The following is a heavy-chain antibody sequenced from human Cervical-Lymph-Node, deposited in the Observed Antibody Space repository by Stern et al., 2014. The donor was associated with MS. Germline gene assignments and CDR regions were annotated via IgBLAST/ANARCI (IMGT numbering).Heavy chain of an antibody. Sequence: VQLVESGAEVKKPGASVTVSCSVSGHPLSQLAIHWLRQFPTHGLEWLGPFDPEDGETVYAQRLQGRVTMTEAPTTGTAYMTLTALTSDDTAVYYCATDRGIKWGPGTLVAVSS. J-gene: IGHJ4*02. CDR1: GHPLSQLA. V-gene: IGHV1-24*01. D-gene: IGHD3-10*01. CDR2: FDPEDGET. CDR3: ATDRGIK.